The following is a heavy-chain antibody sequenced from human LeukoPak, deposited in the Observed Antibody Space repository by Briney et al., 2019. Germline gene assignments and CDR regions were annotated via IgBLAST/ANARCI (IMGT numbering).Heavy chain of an antibody. CDR2: ITFSSSII. Sequence: GPLRLSCAASGFTFSSYSMNWVRQAPGKGLEWVSYITFSSSIIYYADSVKGRFTISRDNAKKSLYLQMNSLRAEDTAVYYCARDRLHYGEYEKTFDYWGQGTLVSVSS. CDR1: GFTFSSYS. J-gene: IGHJ4*02. V-gene: IGHV3-48*01. D-gene: IGHD4-17*01. CDR3: ARDRLHYGEYEKTFDY.